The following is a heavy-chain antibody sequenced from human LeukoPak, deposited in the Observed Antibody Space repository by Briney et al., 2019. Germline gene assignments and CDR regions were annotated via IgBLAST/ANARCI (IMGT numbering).Heavy chain of an antibody. CDR1: GFTFSDYY. V-gene: IGHV3-11*04. CDR3: ARAPYLPATATYYFDY. J-gene: IGHJ4*02. D-gene: IGHD2-2*01. Sequence: GGSLRLSCAASGFTFSDYYMSWIRQAPGKGLEWVSYISSSGSTIYYADSVKGRFTISRDNAKNSLYLQMNSLRAEDTAVYYCARAPYLPATATYYFDYWGQGTLVTVSS. CDR2: ISSSGSTI.